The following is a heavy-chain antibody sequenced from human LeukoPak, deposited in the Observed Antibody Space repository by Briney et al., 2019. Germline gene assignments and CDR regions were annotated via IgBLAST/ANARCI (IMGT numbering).Heavy chain of an antibody. Sequence: SETLSLTCVVSGDAISSGVYSWAWLRQPPGQGLEWIGYISHSGSTYHNPSLESRVVISVDRSKNQISLNLTSVTAADTAVYFCVRDRGRNLGFDSWGQGILVTVSS. CDR3: VRDRGRNLGFDS. D-gene: IGHD3-10*01. CDR2: ISHSGST. V-gene: IGHV4-30-2*01. CDR1: GDAISSGVYS. J-gene: IGHJ5*01.